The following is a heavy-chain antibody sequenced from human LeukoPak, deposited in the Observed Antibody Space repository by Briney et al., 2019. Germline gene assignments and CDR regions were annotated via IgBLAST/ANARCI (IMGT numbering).Heavy chain of an antibody. CDR3: ARADYYGSGSYSAY. Sequence: PSETLSLTCTVSGGSISSYYWSWIRQPAGKGLEWIGRIYTSGGTNYNPSLKSRVTMSVDTSKNQFSLKLSSVTAADTAVYYCARADYYGSGSYSAYWGQGTLVTVSS. D-gene: IGHD3-10*01. V-gene: IGHV4-4*07. J-gene: IGHJ4*02. CDR1: GGSISSYY. CDR2: IYTSGGT.